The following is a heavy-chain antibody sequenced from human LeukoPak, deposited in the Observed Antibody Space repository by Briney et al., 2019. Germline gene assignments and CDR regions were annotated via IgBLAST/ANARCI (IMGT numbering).Heavy chain of an antibody. V-gene: IGHV4-39*01. CDR2: IYYSGST. J-gene: IGHJ3*02. CDR1: GGSISSSSYY. D-gene: IGHD1-7*01. Sequence: PSETLSLTCTVSGGSISSSSYYWGWIRQPPGKGLEWIGSIYYSGSTYYNPSLKSRVTIPVDTSKNQFSLKLSSVTAADTAVYYCATPYNRNYVRYAFDIWGQGTMVTVSS. CDR3: ATPYNRNYVRYAFDI.